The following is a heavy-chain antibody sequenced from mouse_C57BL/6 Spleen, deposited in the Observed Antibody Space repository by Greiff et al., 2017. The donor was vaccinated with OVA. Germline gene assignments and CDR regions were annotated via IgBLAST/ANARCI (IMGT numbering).Heavy chain of an antibody. V-gene: IGHV7-3*01. CDR2: IRNKANGYTT. J-gene: IGHJ4*01. Sequence: EVNLVESGGGLVQPGGSLSLSCAAAGFTFTDYYMSWVRQPPGKALEWLGFIRNKANGYTTEYSASVKGRFTISRDNSQSILYLQMNALRAEDTATYNCARYAFYSHRCAMDSWGQGTSVTVSS. CDR3: ARYAFYSHRCAMDS. D-gene: IGHD2-12*01. CDR1: GFTFTDYY.